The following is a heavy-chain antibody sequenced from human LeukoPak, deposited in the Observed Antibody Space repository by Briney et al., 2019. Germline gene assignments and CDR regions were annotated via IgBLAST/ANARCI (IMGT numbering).Heavy chain of an antibody. J-gene: IGHJ4*02. D-gene: IGHD3-10*01. V-gene: IGHV4-59*08. CDR1: RGSISSNY. Sequence: PSETLSLTCSASRGSISSNYWSWIRQPPGKPLEWIGYIYNSGSTTYNPSLKSRVTISLDTSKNQFSLKLRSVTAADTAVYYCARHREFGSSGNYFDYWGQGTLVTVSS. CDR2: IYNSGST. CDR3: ARHREFGSSGNYFDY.